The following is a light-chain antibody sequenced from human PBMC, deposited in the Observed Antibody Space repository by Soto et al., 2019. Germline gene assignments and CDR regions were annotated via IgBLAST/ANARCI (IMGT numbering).Light chain of an antibody. CDR2: GTS. J-gene: IGKJ1*01. V-gene: IGKV3-20*01. CDR1: QSVSSSF. CDR3: QQYDSSRT. Sequence: EIVLTQSPGTLSLSPGERATLSCRASQSVSSSFLAWYQQKPGQAPRLLIYGTSRRATGIPDRFSGSGSGTDFTLTISRLEPEDFAVYYCQQYDSSRTFGQGTKLELK.